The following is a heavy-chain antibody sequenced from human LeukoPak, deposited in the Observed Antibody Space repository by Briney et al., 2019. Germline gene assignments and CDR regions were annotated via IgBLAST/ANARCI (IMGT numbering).Heavy chain of an antibody. Sequence: GGSLRLSGAASGFTVSSNYISWVRQAPGKGLEWVSLIYSGGNTYYADSVKGRFAISSDNSKNTLYLQMNSLRAEDTAVYYCARTIVGVTNWFDPWGQGTLVTVSS. D-gene: IGHD1-26*01. V-gene: IGHV3-53*01. CDR1: GFTVSSNY. CDR2: IYSGGNT. CDR3: ARTIVGVTNWFDP. J-gene: IGHJ5*02.